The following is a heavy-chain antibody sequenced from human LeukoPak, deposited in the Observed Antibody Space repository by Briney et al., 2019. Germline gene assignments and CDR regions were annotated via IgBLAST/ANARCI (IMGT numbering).Heavy chain of an antibody. J-gene: IGHJ4*02. D-gene: IGHD6-19*01. CDR2: ISYDGSNK. Sequence: PGGSLRLSCAASGFTFSSYAMHWVRQAPGKGLEWVAVISYDGSNKYYADSVKGRFTISRDNSKNTLYLQMNSLRAEDTAVYYCARVVAVAGRDYWGQGTLVTVSS. CDR1: GFTFSSYA. CDR3: ARVVAVAGRDY. V-gene: IGHV3-30-3*01.